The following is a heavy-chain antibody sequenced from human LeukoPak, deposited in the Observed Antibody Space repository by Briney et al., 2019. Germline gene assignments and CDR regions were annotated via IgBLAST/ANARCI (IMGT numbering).Heavy chain of an antibody. J-gene: IGHJ4*02. CDR2: INSSGSST. CDR1: GYSFTSYF. Sequence: ASVKVSCKGSGYSFTSYFMHWVRQAPGQGLEWMGIINSSGSSTSYAQKFQGRVTMTRDTSTSTAYMELSSLRSEETAFYYCRTMVRDFDYWGQGTLVTVSS. D-gene: IGHD3-10*01. CDR3: RTMVRDFDY. V-gene: IGHV1-46*01.